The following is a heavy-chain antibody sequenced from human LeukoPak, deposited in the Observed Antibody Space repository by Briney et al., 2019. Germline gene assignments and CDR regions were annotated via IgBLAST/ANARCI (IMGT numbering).Heavy chain of an antibody. CDR1: GGSISSYY. Sequence: PSKTLSLTCTVSGGSISSYYWSWIRQPPGKGLEWIGFFYYSGSPNFSPSLKSRVTISVDTSKNQFSLRLSSVTAADTAVYYCARDLGSRGLYYMDVWGKGTTVTVSS. V-gene: IGHV4-59*01. D-gene: IGHD6-19*01. J-gene: IGHJ6*03. CDR3: ARDLGSRGLYYMDV. CDR2: FYYSGSP.